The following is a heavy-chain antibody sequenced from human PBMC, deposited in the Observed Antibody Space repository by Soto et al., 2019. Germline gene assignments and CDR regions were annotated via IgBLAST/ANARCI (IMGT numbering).Heavy chain of an antibody. D-gene: IGHD3-9*01. CDR3: ARTVLGPDLLADSFVDYYYYMDV. V-gene: IGHV4-30-4*01. J-gene: IGHJ6*03. CDR2: IYYSGST. Sequence: TLSLTCTVSGGSISSGDYYWSWIRQPPGKGLEWIGYIYYSGSTYYNPSLKSRVTISVDTSKNQFSLKLSSVTAADTAVYYCARTVLGPDLLADSFVDYYYYMDVWGQGTTVTVSS. CDR1: GGSISSGDYY.